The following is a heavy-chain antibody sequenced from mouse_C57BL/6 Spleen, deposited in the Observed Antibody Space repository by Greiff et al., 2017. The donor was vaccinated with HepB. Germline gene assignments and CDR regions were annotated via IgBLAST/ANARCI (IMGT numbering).Heavy chain of an antibody. CDR3: ARWGVYFDV. V-gene: IGHV1-55*01. CDR2: IYPGSGST. Sequence: QVQLQQPGAELVKPGSSVPLSCKASGYTFTSYWITWVIQRPEQGLEWIRDIYPGSGSTNYNGKFKSKATLTVDTSSSTAYMQLSSLTSEDSAVYYCARWGVYFDVWGTGTTVTVSS. J-gene: IGHJ1*03. CDR1: GYTFTSYW.